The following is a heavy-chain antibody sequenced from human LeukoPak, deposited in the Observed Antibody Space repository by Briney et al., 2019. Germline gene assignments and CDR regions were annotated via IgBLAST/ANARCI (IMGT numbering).Heavy chain of an antibody. CDR2: LNRDGSTA. CDR3: ARLYSSSWYPENVYFDY. D-gene: IGHD6-13*01. Sequence: GGSLRLSCAASGFTFTNYWMHWVRHTPGKGLVWVSRLNRDGSTATYAESVKGRFTISRDNSKNTLYLQMNSLRAEDTAVYYCARLYSSSWYPENVYFDYWGQGTLVTVAS. V-gene: IGHV3-74*01. CDR1: GFTFTNYW. J-gene: IGHJ4*02.